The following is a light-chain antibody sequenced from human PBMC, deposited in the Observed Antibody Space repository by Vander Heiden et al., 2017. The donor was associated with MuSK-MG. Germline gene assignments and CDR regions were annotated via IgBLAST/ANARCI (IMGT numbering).Light chain of an antibody. CDR1: QSVLYSSNNKNY. J-gene: IGKJ2*01. CDR3: QQNESNRQYT. Sequence: DIVMTQSPDSLAVSLGERATINCKSSQSVLYSSNNKNYLAWYQQKPGQPPKLLIYWASTREAGVPDRFSGSGYGTDFTLTISSRQAEDVAVYYCQQNESNRQYTFGQGTKLEIK. V-gene: IGKV4-1*01. CDR2: WAS.